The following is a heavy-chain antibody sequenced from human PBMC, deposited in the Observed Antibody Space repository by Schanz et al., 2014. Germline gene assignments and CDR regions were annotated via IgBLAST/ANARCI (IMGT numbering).Heavy chain of an antibody. CDR2: IKSKTDGGTR. CDR1: GFTLNNAC. CDR3: TADLWFGAVWGVW. V-gene: IGHV3-15*01. J-gene: IGHJ4*02. D-gene: IGHD3-10*01. Sequence: EVQLVESGGGLVKPGGSLRLSCATSGFTLNNACMNWVRQAPGKGLQWVARIKSKTDGGTRDYAAPVKGRFTISTDDSKNTVYLQRNSLQTEDTAVYYCTADLWFGAVWGVWWGQGTLVTVSS.